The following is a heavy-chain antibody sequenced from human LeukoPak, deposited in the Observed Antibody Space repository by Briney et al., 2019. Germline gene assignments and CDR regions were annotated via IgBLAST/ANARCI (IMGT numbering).Heavy chain of an antibody. CDR1: GGSISSSSYY. V-gene: IGHV4-39*01. J-gene: IGHJ4*02. CDR2: IYYSGNT. D-gene: IGHD2-2*01. CDR3: ARLSTLSLHFDY. Sequence: PSETLSLTCTVSGGSISSSSYYWGWIRQPPGKGLEWIGSIYYSGNTYDNPSLKSRVTISVDTSKNRFSLKLRSVTAADTAVYYCARLSTLSLHFDYWGQGTLVTVSA.